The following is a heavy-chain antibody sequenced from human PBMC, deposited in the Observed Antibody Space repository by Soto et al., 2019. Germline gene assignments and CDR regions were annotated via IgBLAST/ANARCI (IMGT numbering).Heavy chain of an antibody. Sequence: GGSLRLSCAASGFTFSSYEMNWVRQAPGKGLEWVSYISSSGSTIYYADSVKGRFTISRDNAKNSLYLQMNSLRAEDTAVYYCARDGKLWLSGAFDIWGQGTMVTVSS. D-gene: IGHD5-18*01. V-gene: IGHV3-48*03. CDR3: ARDGKLWLSGAFDI. J-gene: IGHJ3*02. CDR1: GFTFSSYE. CDR2: ISSSGSTI.